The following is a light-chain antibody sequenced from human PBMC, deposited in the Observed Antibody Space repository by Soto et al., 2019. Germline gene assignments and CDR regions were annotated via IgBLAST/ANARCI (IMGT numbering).Light chain of an antibody. CDR2: GAS. Sequence: EIVMTQSTATLSVSPGEGATLSCRASHSISTYLAWYQQTPGQAPRLLIYGASTRATGIPARFSGSGSGTDVTLTISSLQSEDFAVYYCQHYTNWPPMFSFGQGTKLEIK. CDR1: HSISTY. J-gene: IGKJ2*03. CDR3: QHYTNWPPMFS. V-gene: IGKV3-15*01.